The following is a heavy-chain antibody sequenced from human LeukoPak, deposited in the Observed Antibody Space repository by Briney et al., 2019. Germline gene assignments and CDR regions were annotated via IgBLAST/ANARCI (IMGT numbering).Heavy chain of an antibody. CDR3: ARVRTAWYEGTFDY. CDR2: ISYDGSNK. CDR1: GFTFSSCA. J-gene: IGHJ4*02. V-gene: IGHV3-30-3*01. Sequence: PGGSLRLSCAASGFTFSSCALHWVRQAPGKGLEWVAVISYDGSNKYYADSVKGRFTISRDNSKNTLSLQMDSLRAEDTALYYCARVRTAWYEGTFDYWGQGTLVTVSS. D-gene: IGHD6-13*01.